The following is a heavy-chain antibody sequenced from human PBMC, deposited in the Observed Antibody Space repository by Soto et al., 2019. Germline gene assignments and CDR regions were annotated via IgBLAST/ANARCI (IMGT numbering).Heavy chain of an antibody. V-gene: IGHV3-23*01. CDR1: GFTFSRYA. D-gene: IGHD5-18*01. CDR3: AKETGYSYGFQPNALDV. Sequence: GGSLRLSCAVSGFTFSRYAMNWVRQAPGKGLEWVSIISSRGDRTSYAESVKGRFTISRDDSKNTLFLHMNSLGAEDTAVYYCAKETGYSYGFQPNALDVWGQGTTVTVSS. CDR2: ISSRGDRT. J-gene: IGHJ6*02.